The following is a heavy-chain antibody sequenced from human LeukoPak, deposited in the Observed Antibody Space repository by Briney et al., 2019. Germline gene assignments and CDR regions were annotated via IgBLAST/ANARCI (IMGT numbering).Heavy chain of an antibody. CDR3: ARDPLFYDMSGDY. CDR2: ISNNGGST. J-gene: IGHJ4*02. Sequence: GGSLRLSCAASGFIFSNYAMHWVRQSPGKGLEYASGISNNGGSTYYADSVKGRFTISRDNSKNTLYLQMGSLRPEDMAIYYCARDPLFYDMSGDYWGQGTLVAVSA. V-gene: IGHV3-64*02. CDR1: GFIFSNYA. D-gene: IGHD2/OR15-2a*01.